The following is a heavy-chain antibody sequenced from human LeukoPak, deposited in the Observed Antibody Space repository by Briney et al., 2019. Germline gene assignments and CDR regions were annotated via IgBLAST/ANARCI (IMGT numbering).Heavy chain of an antibody. CDR2: IYYSGST. J-gene: IGHJ4*02. D-gene: IGHD3-10*01. Sequence: SETLSLTCTVSSDSISIYYWNWIRQPPGKGLEWIGYIYYSGSTNYNPSLKSRVTISVDTSKNQLSLKLSSVTAADTAVYYCARGGDYNYGKYYFDYWGQGTLVTVSS. CDR3: ARGGDYNYGKYYFDY. CDR1: SDSISIYY. V-gene: IGHV4-59*01.